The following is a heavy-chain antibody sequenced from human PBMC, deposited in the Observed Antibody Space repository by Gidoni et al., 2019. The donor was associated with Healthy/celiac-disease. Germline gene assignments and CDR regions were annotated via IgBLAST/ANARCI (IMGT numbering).Heavy chain of an antibody. CDR3: ARGLGITMVQGVHYYFDY. Sequence: QVQLQQWGAGLLKPSETLSLTCAVYGGSFSGYYWSWIRQPPGKGLEWIGEINHSGSTNYNPSLKSRVTISVDTSKNQFSLKLSSVTAADTAVYYCARGLGITMVQGVHYYFDYWGQGTLVTVSS. J-gene: IGHJ4*02. CDR2: INHSGST. D-gene: IGHD3-10*01. V-gene: IGHV4-34*01. CDR1: GGSFSGYY.